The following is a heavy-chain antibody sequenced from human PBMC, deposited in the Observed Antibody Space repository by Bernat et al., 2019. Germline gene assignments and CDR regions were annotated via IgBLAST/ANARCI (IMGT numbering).Heavy chain of an antibody. Sequence: QVQLQQSGPGLVKPSQTLSLTCAISGDGVSSNSAAWTWIRQSPSRGREWLGRTSYRSKWYSEYAVSLKGTITMHTDKSKNQVSLQMNSVTAEDTDLYYCGRDIKTGVTYWGQGTLATVSS. CDR3: GRDIKTGVTY. CDR2: TSYRSKWYS. J-gene: IGHJ4*02. D-gene: IGHD2-21*02. CDR1: GDGVSSNSAA. V-gene: IGHV6-1*01.